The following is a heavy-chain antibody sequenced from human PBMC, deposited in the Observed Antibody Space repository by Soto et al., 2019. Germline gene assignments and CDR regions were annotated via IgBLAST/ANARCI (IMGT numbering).Heavy chain of an antibody. CDR2: VIPIFGTP. J-gene: IGHJ6*02. CDR3: ARVGSCLSSSCRYYGMDV. CDR1: GGDFKNFI. Sequence: VQLVQSGAEVRKPGSSVKVSCKASGGDFKNFIIAWVRQAPGHGLEWMGGVIPIFGTPNFVQKFQDRVTITADEATSTTYMELRSLRSDDTAVYYCARVGSCLSSSCRYYGMDVWGQGTTVIVSS. V-gene: IGHV1-69*01. D-gene: IGHD2-2*01.